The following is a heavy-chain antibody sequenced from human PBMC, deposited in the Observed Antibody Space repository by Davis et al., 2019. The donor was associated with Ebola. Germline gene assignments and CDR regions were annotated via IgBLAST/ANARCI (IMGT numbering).Heavy chain of an antibody. V-gene: IGHV4-61*01. CDR1: GGSVSSGSSY. CDR3: ARGLGIAAAGTPSGYVDY. CDR2: IYYIGST. Sequence: PSETLSLTCTVSGGSVSSGSSYWSWLRQPPGKGLEWMGYIYYIGSTNYNPSLKSRVTISVDTSKNQFSLKLSSVTAADTAVYYCARGLGIAAAGTPSGYVDYWGQGTLVTVSS. J-gene: IGHJ4*02. D-gene: IGHD6-13*01.